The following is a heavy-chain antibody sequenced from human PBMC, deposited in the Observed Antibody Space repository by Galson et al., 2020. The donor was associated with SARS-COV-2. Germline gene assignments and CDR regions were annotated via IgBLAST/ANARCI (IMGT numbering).Heavy chain of an antibody. CDR1: GFTFSSYG. J-gene: IGHJ4*02. Sequence: GESLKISCAASGFTFSSYGMHWVRQAPGKGLEWVAVISYDGSNKYYADSVKGRFTISRDNSKNTLYLQMNSLRAEDTAVYYCARILPDPRDDLLLWFGELLREGIDYWGQGTLVTVSS. CDR3: ARILPDPRDDLLLWFGELLREGIDY. D-gene: IGHD3-10*01. V-gene: IGHV3-30*03. CDR2: ISYDGSNK.